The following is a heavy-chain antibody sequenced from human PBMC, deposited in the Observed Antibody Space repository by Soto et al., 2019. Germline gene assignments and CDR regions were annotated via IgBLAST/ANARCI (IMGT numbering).Heavy chain of an antibody. CDR3: ARGRIVASIHDAFEI. J-gene: IGHJ3*02. CDR2: IRAYNGKR. V-gene: IGHV1-18*01. Sequence: QGQVLQSGDEVKTPGASVRVSCRASGYPFTSYGISWVRQAPGQGLEWVAWIRAYNGKRDTAEKFQGRVTMTLDTSTDTAHMELGDLTSADTAVYYCARGRIVASIHDAFEIWGQGTKVTVSS. CDR1: GYPFTSYG. D-gene: IGHD5-12*01.